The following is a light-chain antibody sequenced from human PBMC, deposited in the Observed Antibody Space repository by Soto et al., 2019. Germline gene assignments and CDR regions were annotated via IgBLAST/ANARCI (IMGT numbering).Light chain of an antibody. CDR1: SSNIGSNT. CDR3: SAWDDSLNGPV. Sequence: QAVVTQPPSASGTPGQRVTLSCSGSSSNIGSNTVNWYQQLPGTAPKLLIYSNNQRPSGVPERFSGSKSGTSASLAISGLQSEDEADYYCSAWDDSLNGPVFGGGTKLTV. V-gene: IGLV1-44*01. J-gene: IGLJ2*01. CDR2: SNN.